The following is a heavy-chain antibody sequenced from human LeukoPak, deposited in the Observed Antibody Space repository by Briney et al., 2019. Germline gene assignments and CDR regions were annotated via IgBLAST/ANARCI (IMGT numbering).Heavy chain of an antibody. V-gene: IGHV4-4*07. CDR3: ARGGNLGYYGSGSYYYRPPNWFDP. Sequence: PSETLSLTCTVSGGSISSYYWSWIRQPAGKGLEWIGRIYTSGSTNYNPSLKSRVTMSVDTSKNQFSLKLSSVTAADTAVYYCARGGNLGYYGSGSYYYRPPNWFDPWGQGTLVTVSS. J-gene: IGHJ5*02. CDR2: IYTSGST. D-gene: IGHD3-10*01. CDR1: GGSISSYY.